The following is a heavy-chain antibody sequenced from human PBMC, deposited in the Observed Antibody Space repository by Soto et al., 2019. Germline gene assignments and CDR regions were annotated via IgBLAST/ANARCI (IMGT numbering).Heavy chain of an antibody. V-gene: IGHV4-34*01. CDR2: INHSGST. CDR1: GGSFSGYY. Sequence: SETLSLTCAVYGGSFSGYYWSWIRQPPGKGLEWIGEINHSGSTNYNPSLKSRVTISVDTSKNQFSLKLSSVTAADTAVYYCARGRGVVTGPFDYWGQGTLVTVSS. D-gene: IGHD2-15*01. CDR3: ARGRGVVTGPFDY. J-gene: IGHJ4*02.